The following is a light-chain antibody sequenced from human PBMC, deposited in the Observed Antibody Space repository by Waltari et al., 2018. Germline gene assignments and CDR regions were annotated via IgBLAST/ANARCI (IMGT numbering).Light chain of an antibody. CDR1: QSVLYSSNNKNY. J-gene: IGKJ5*01. CDR3: QQHYNTPIT. Sequence: DIVMTQSPDSLAVSLGERATINCKSSQSVLYSSNNKNYLTWYQHKPGQPPKLLIYWASTRESGVPDRFSGSGSGTDFTLTISSLQAEDVAVYYCQQHYNTPITFGQGTRLEIK. V-gene: IGKV4-1*01. CDR2: WAS.